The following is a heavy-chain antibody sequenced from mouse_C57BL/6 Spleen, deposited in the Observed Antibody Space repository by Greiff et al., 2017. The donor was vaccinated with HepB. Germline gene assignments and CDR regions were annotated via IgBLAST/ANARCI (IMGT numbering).Heavy chain of an antibody. CDR3: ARSGDGCYVSALDY. V-gene: IGHV1-81*01. CDR1: GYTFTSYG. D-gene: IGHD2-3*01. J-gene: IGHJ4*01. Sequence: QVQLQQSGAELVRPGASVTLSCKASGYTFTSYGISWVKQRPGKGLEWIGEIYPRSGNTYYNEKFKGKATLTEDKSSSTAYMELRSLTSEDSAVYFCARSGDGCYVSALDYWGQGTSVTVSS. CDR2: IYPRSGNT.